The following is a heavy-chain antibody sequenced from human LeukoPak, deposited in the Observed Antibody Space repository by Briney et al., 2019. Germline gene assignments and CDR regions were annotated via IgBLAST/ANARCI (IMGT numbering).Heavy chain of an antibody. J-gene: IGHJ6*03. CDR1: GGTFSSYA. CDR3: ARNRGSYDYYYYMDV. V-gene: IGHV1-69*05. Sequence: GASVKVSCKASGGTFSSYAISWVRQAPGQGLEWMGGIIPIFGTANYAQKFQGRVTITTDESTSTAYMELSSLRSEDTAVYYCARNRGSYDYYYYMDVWGKGTTVTVSS. D-gene: IGHD1-26*01. CDR2: IIPIFGTA.